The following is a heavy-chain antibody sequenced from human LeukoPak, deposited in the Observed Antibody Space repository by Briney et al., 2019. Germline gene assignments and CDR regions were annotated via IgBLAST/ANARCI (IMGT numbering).Heavy chain of an antibody. D-gene: IGHD2-15*01. J-gene: IGHJ4*02. Sequence: GGSLRLSCAASGLTFGNYWMSWVRQAPGKGLEWVANIKQDGSEKYYVDSVKGRFIISRDNAKNSLYLQMNSLRAEDTAVYYCARMCSGGSCFCYWGQGTLVTVSS. CDR3: ARMCSGGSCFCY. CDR2: IKQDGSEK. V-gene: IGHV3-7*01. CDR1: GLTFGNYW.